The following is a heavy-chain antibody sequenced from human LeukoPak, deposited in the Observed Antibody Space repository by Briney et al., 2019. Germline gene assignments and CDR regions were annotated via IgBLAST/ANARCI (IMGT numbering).Heavy chain of an antibody. Sequence: GGSLRLSCAVSGFTISNYWMSWVRQAPGKGLEWVATMKQDGSAELYVDSVKGRFPLSRDSAKHSLYLQMNSLRDDDTGVYYCARDLFDCWGQGTLVTVSS. J-gene: IGHJ4*02. CDR2: MKQDGSAE. V-gene: IGHV3-7*01. CDR3: ARDLFDC. CDR1: GFTISNYW.